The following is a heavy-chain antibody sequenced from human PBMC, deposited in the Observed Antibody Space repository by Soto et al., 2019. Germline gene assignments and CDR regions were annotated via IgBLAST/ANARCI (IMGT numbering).Heavy chain of an antibody. V-gene: IGHV4-39*01. CDR1: GGSISSSSYY. CDR3: ARGIRYDFWSGYRFDP. J-gene: IGHJ5*02. D-gene: IGHD3-3*01. CDR2: IYYSGST. Sequence: SETLSLTCTVSGGSISSSSYYWGWIRQPPGKGLEWIGSIYYSGSTYYKPYLKSRITISVDTSKNQFYLKLSSVTAADTVLYYCARGIRYDFWSGYRFDPWGQGTLVTVSS.